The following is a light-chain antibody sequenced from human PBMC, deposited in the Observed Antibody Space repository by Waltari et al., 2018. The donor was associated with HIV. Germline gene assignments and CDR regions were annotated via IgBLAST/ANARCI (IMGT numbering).Light chain of an antibody. CDR1: NSNIGATG. CDR2: SNI. CDR3: ATWDDNLNGRV. V-gene: IGLV1-44*01. J-gene: IGLJ1*01. Sequence: SVLTQPPPASGTPGQTLTTPCSPINSNIGATGVSWYQQLQGTPPKLLVYSNIHRPSGVPDRFSGSKSGTSASLAISGLQSDDEADYYCATWDDNLNGRVFGTGTKVTVL.